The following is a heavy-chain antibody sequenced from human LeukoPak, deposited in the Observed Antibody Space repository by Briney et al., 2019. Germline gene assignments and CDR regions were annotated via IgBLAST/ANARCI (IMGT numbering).Heavy chain of an antibody. J-gene: IGHJ4*02. CDR3: VRDLFFAAAEREGDDY. Sequence: ASVKVSCSASGYGFTCYFMHWVRQAPGQGLEWMGWINPDSGGTNYAQKFRGRVTLTRDTSIYTAYMELSRLRSDDTAVYYCVRDLFFAAAEREGDDYWGQGTLVTVSS. CDR2: INPDSGGT. D-gene: IGHD6-13*01. CDR1: GYGFTCYF. V-gene: IGHV1-2*02.